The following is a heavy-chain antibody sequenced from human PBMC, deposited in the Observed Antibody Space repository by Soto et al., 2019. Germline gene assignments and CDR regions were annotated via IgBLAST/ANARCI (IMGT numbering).Heavy chain of an antibody. CDR3: AKDLLGYYDSSGYYYSGY. CDR2: ISYDGSNK. J-gene: IGHJ4*02. V-gene: IGHV3-30*18. CDR1: GFTFSSYG. Sequence: PGGSLRLSCAASGFTFSSYGMHWVRQAPGKGLEWVAVISYDGSNKYYADSVKGRFTISRDNSKNTLYLQMNSLRAEDTAVYYCAKDLLGYYDSSGYYYSGYWGQGTLVTVSS. D-gene: IGHD3-22*01.